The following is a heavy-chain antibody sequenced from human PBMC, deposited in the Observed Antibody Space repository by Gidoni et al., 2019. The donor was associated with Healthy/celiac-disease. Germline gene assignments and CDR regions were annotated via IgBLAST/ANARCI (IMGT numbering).Heavy chain of an antibody. Sequence: EVQLVQSGAEVKKTGEALKISCKGSGYSVTSYWIGWVRQMPGKGLEWRGIIYPGDSDTRYSPSFQGQVTISADKSISTAYLQWSSLKASDTAMYYCARRAPGYCSGGSCYSAGGWFDPWGQGTLVTVSS. D-gene: IGHD2-15*01. V-gene: IGHV5-51*03. CDR3: ARRAPGYCSGGSCYSAGGWFDP. J-gene: IGHJ5*02. CDR2: IYPGDSDT. CDR1: GYSVTSYW.